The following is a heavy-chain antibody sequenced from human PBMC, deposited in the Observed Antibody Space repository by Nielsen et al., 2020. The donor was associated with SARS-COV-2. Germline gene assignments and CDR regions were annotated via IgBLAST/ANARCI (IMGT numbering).Heavy chain of an antibody. CDR2: ISGDGGST. V-gene: IGHV3-43*02. D-gene: IGHD2-21*02. CDR3: AKDGVGVVTAGGAFDI. J-gene: IGHJ3*02. Sequence: GESLKISCAASGFTFSSYSMNWVRQAPGKGLEWVSLISGDGGSTYYADSVKGRFTISRDNSKNSLYLQMNSLRTEDTALYYCAKDGVGVVTAGGAFDIWGQGTMVTVSS. CDR1: GFTFSSYS.